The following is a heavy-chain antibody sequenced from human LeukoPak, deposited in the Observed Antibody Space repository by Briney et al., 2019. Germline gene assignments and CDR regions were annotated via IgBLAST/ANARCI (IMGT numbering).Heavy chain of an antibody. D-gene: IGHD3-22*01. CDR3: ASKFYDSSGYYIGY. Sequence: GGSLRLSCAASGFTFSSYSMNWVRQAPGKGLKWVSSISSSSSYIYYADSVKGRFTISRDNAKNSLYLQMNSLRAEDTAVYYCASKFYDSSGYYIGYWGQGTLVTVSS. J-gene: IGHJ4*02. CDR1: GFTFSSYS. CDR2: ISSSSSYI. V-gene: IGHV3-21*01.